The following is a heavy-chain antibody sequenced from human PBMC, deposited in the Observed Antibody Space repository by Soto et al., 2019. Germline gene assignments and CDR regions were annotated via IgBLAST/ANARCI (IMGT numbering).Heavy chain of an antibody. J-gene: IGHJ5*02. CDR1: GGAVSDYV. D-gene: IGHD1-26*01. Sequence: QVHLVQSGAEVKKPGTSVRVSCKASGGAVSDYVIAWVRQAPGQGPEWMGGIIPSFGTANYAQTFLGRVTMTADNSPTAAYLELHSLTSEDTAVDYCARVSLGPGYRAGKGGFHPWGQGTLVTVSS. CDR2: IIPSFGTA. V-gene: IGHV1-69*06. CDR3: ARVSLGPGYRAGKGGFHP.